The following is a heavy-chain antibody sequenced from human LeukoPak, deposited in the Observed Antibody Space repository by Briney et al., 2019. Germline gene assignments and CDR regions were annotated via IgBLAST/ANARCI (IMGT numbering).Heavy chain of an antibody. D-gene: IGHD2-15*01. J-gene: IGHJ4*02. CDR1: GYTSTSYY. CDR2: INPNSGGT. CDR3: ASVCSGGSCYSGYYFDY. V-gene: IGHV1-2*06. Sequence: GASVKVSCKASGYTSTSYYMHWVRQAPGQGLEWMGRINPNSGGTNYAQKFQGRVTMTRDTSISTAYMELSRLRSDDTAVYYCASVCSGGSCYSGYYFDYWGQGTLVTVSS.